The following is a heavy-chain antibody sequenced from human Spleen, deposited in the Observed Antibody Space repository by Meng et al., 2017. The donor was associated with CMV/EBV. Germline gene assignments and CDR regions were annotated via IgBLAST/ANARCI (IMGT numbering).Heavy chain of an antibody. CDR1: GGSGSSTNW. Sequence: CAVSGGSGSSTNWWNWVRQPPGKGLEWIGEIYHNGTTNYNPSLKSRVIISVDKSKNQFSLKLSSVTAADTAVYYCARCYVDSGGYRDYWGQGTLVTVSS. D-gene: IGHD3-22*01. V-gene: IGHV4-4*02. J-gene: IGHJ4*02. CDR3: ARCYVDSGGYRDY. CDR2: IYHNGTT.